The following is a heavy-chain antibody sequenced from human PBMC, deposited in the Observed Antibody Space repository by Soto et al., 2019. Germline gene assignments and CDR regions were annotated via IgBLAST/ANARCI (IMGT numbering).Heavy chain of an antibody. D-gene: IGHD7-27*01. V-gene: IGHV1-2*02. CDR3: AGSRTGALDY. CDR2: INPNSGGGT. Sequence: QVQLVQSGAGVKKPGASVKLSCKASGFTFIGHYIHWVRQAPGQGLEWVGWINPNSGGGTVYAQKFQGRVTMTADTSTSIASMDLTSLRGDDTAMYYCAGSRTGALDYWGPGALVTVSS. CDR1: GFTFIGHY. J-gene: IGHJ4*02.